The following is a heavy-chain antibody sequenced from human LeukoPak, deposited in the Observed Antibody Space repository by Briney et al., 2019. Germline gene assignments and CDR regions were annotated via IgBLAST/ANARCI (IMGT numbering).Heavy chain of an antibody. CDR2: VNPSAGST. Sequence: ASVKVSCKASGYTFTSYYIHWVRQAPGQGLEWMGIVNPSAGSTSYAQKSQGRVTMTRDTSTSTVYMELSSLRSEDTAVYYCARGGGTAVADRKSKFDDWGQGTLVTVSS. V-gene: IGHV1-46*01. D-gene: IGHD6-19*01. J-gene: IGHJ4*02. CDR3: ARGGGTAVADRKSKFDD. CDR1: GYTFTSYY.